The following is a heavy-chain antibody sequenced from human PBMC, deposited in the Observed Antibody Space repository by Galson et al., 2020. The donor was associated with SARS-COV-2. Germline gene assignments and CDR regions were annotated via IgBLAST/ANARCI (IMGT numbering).Heavy chain of an antibody. CDR3: EKGAEDRGYFDCFDY. J-gene: IGHJ4*02. D-gene: IGHD3-9*01. CDR1: AFTFSDPS. Sequence: QAGESLRLSCEASAFTFSDPSMHWVRQVPGKGPEWVAVIAHDGSVKYYSDSVKGRFTISRDNSRTTVDLQMDNLKTEDTAVYYCEKGAEDRGYFDCFDYGGQGILGTVSS. CDR2: IAHDGSVK. V-gene: IGHV3-30*18.